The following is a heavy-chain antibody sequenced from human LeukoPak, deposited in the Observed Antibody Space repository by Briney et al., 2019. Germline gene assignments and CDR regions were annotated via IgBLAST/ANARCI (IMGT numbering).Heavy chain of an antibody. J-gene: IGHJ4*02. V-gene: IGHV3-64D*06. Sequence: GSLRLSCSASGFTFSSYATHWVRQAPGKGLEYVSSISSNGGSTYYADSVKGRFAISRDNSKNTLFLQMSSLRTEDTAVYYCASPYSGYDYNFDHWGQGTLVTVSS. CDR3: ASPYSGYDYNFDH. CDR2: ISSNGGST. D-gene: IGHD5-12*01. CDR1: GFTFSSYA.